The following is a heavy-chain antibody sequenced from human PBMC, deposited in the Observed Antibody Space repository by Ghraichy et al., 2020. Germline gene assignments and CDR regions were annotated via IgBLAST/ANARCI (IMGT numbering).Heavy chain of an antibody. D-gene: IGHD4-11*01. Sequence: GESLNITCAASGFTFSSYAMSWVRQAPGKGLEWVSAISGSGGSTYYADSVKGRFTISRDNSKNTLYLQMNSLRAEDTAVYYCAKEPSHLPTGRALNDAFDIWGQGTIVTVSS. CDR1: GFTFSSYA. CDR3: AKEPSHLPTGRALNDAFDI. CDR2: ISGSGGST. J-gene: IGHJ3*02. V-gene: IGHV3-23*01.